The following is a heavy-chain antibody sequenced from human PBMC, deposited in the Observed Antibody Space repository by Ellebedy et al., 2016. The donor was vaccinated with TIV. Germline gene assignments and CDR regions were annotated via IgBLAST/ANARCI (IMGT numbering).Heavy chain of an antibody. D-gene: IGHD3-16*01. CDR3: AKGSSSGFNYDRVGFEY. J-gene: IGHJ4*02. Sequence: GESLKISCAASGFTFSSFAMHWVRQPPGKGLEWLSVISGGGSSTYHADSVKGRFTITRDNSKNTLYLQMNRLITEDTAVYYCAKGSSSGFNYDRVGFEYWGQGTLVTVSS. V-gene: IGHV3-23*01. CDR1: GFTFSSFA. CDR2: ISGGGSST.